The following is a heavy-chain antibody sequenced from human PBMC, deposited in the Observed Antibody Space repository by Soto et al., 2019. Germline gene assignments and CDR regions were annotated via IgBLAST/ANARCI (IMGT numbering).Heavy chain of an antibody. CDR2: ISYNGIT. CDR3: ARHGSN. J-gene: IGHJ4*02. CDR1: GGSISNSIYC. Sequence: SETLSLTCTVSGGSISNSIYCWGWIRRPPGNGLEWFGTISYNGITYYNPSLKSRVTISASTSQNSFSLTLTSVTAAATAVYYCARHGSNWGQGTMVTVSS. V-gene: IGHV4-39*01.